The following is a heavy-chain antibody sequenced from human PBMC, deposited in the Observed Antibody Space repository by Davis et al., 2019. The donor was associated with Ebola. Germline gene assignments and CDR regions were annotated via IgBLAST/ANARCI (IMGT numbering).Heavy chain of an antibody. CDR1: GFTFSSYA. CDR3: ARGSYSNGWYGPRARYYYGMDV. V-gene: IGHV3-30-3*01. CDR2: ISCDGSNK. Sequence: GESLKISCAASGFTFSSYAMHWVRQAPGKGLEWVAVISCDGSNKYYADSVKGRFTISRDNSKNTLYLQMNSLRAEDTAVYYCARGSYSNGWYGPRARYYYGMDVWGQGTTVTVSS. D-gene: IGHD6-19*01. J-gene: IGHJ6*02.